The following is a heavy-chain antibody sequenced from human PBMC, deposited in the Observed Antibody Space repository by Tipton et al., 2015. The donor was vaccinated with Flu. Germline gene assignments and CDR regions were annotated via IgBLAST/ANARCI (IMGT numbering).Heavy chain of an antibody. D-gene: IGHD5-24*01. CDR1: GGSFSGYY. CDR2: INHSGST. J-gene: IGHJ4*02. CDR3: ARVGDGYSLY. V-gene: IGHV4-34*01. Sequence: TLSLTCAVYGGSFSGYYWSWIRQPPGKGLEWIGEINHSGSTNYNPSLKSRVTISVDTSKNQFSLKPSSVTAADTAVYYCARVGDGYSLYWGQGTLVTVSS.